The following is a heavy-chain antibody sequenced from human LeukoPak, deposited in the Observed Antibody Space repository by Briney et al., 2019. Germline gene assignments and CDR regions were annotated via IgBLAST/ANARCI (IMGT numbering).Heavy chain of an antibody. D-gene: IGHD2-2*01. V-gene: IGHV1-18*01. CDR3: ARDGVPAAINWFDP. CDR1: GYTFTSYG. CDR2: ISAYNGNT. Sequence: GASVKVSCKSSGYTFTSYGIRWVRPAPGQGLEWMGWISAYNGNTNYAQKLQGRVTMTTDTSTSTAYMELRSLRSDDTAVYYCARDGVPAAINWFDPWGQGTLVTVSS. J-gene: IGHJ5*02.